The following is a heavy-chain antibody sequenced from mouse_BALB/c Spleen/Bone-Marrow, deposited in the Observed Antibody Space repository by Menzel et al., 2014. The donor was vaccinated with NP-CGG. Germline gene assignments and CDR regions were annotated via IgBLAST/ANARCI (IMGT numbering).Heavy chain of an antibody. Sequence: VQLQQSGAELVKPGASVKLSCTASGFNIKDTYMHWVKQRPEQGLEWIGRIDPANGNTKYDPKFQGKATITADTSSNTAYLQLSSLTSEATAVYYCARLALFAYWGQGTLVTVSA. V-gene: IGHV14-3*02. CDR3: ARLALFAY. J-gene: IGHJ3*01. CDR1: GFNIKDTY. CDR2: IDPANGNT.